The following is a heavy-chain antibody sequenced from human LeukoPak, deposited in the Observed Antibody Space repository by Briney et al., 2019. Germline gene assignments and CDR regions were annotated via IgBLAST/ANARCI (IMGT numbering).Heavy chain of an antibody. CDR3: ARTRTAEGYHFDY. CDR1: GYTYTNYA. D-gene: IGHD5-18*01. CDR2: INAGNGNT. V-gene: IGHV1-3*01. J-gene: IGHJ4*02. Sequence: ASVKVSCKASGYTYTNYAIHWVRQAPGQRLEWMGWINAGNGNTEYSQNFQGRVTTTRDTSASAVYLELSSLRFEDTAVYYCARTRTAEGYHFDYWGQGTLVTVSS.